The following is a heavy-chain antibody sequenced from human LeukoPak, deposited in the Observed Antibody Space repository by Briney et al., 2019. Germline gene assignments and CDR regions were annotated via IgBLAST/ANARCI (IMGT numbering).Heavy chain of an antibody. V-gene: IGHV4-59*01. CDR1: GGSISNNY. CDR2: IYYSGST. J-gene: IGHJ2*01. D-gene: IGHD3-22*01. CDR3: ARGSTFHYYDSSGSGHWYFDL. Sequence: SETLSLTCTVSGGSISNNYWSWFRQPPGKGLEWIGYIYYSGSTNYNPSLKSRVTISVDTSKSQFSLKLSSVTAADTAVYYCARGSTFHYYDSSGSGHWYFDLWGRGTLVTVSS.